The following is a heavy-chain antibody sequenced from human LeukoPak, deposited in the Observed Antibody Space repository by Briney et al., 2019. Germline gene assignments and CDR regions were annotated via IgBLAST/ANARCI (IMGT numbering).Heavy chain of an antibody. J-gene: IGHJ4*02. V-gene: IGHV1-2*02. Sequence: ASVKVSCKASGYTLTGYYIHWVRQAPGQGLGRMGWINPNGGGTNYAQNFQGRVTMTRDTSISTAYMELNRLRSDDTAIYYCARENNSGWYRKAAFDYWGQGTLVTVTS. CDR1: GYTLTGYY. CDR2: INPNGGGT. D-gene: IGHD6-19*01. CDR3: ARENNSGWYRKAAFDY.